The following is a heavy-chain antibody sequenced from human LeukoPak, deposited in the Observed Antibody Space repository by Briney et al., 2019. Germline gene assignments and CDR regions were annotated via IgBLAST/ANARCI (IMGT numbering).Heavy chain of an antibody. J-gene: IGHJ4*02. CDR2: IYHSGST. CDR1: GGSISSYY. Sequence: SETLSLTCTVSGGSISSYYWSWTRQPRGKGLEWIGYIYHSGSTNYNPSLKSRGPQSVDTSKSQFSLKLRSVTAADTAVYYCARVSCSGGNCYFDYCGQGTLLADSS. D-gene: IGHD2-15*01. CDR3: ARVSCSGGNCYFDY. V-gene: IGHV4-59*01.